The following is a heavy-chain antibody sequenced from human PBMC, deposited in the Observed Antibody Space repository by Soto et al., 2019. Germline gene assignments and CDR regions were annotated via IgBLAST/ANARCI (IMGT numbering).Heavy chain of an antibody. CDR3: ARDAVNRHFDF. CDR2: IWYDGTVK. CDR1: GFTFSNYG. V-gene: IGHV3-33*01. J-gene: IGHJ4*02. D-gene: IGHD6-19*01. Sequence: PGGSLRLSCAASGFTFSNYGMHWVRQAPGKGLEWVALIWYDGTVKYYADSVKGRFTISRDSSKSTLYLQMNSLRAEDTAVYYCARDAVNRHFDFWGQGTLVTVSS.